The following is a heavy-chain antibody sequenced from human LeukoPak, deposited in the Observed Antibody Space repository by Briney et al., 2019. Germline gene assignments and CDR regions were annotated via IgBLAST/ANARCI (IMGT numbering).Heavy chain of an antibody. CDR2: ISGGGAST. CDR3: ARGGYFSFDY. J-gene: IGHJ4*02. Sequence: GGSLRLSCAASGFTFGSCAMSWVRQAPGKGLEWVSSISGGGASTYFADSVKGRFTISRDNSKNTLSLQMNSLRAEDTAVYFCARGGYFSFDYWGQGTLVTVSS. V-gene: IGHV3-23*01. D-gene: IGHD2/OR15-2a*01. CDR1: GFTFGSCA.